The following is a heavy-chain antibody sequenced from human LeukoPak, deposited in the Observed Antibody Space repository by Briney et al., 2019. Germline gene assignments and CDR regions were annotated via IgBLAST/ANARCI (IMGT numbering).Heavy chain of an antibody. CDR3: AKSYYDSSGYYFYWYFDL. J-gene: IGHJ2*01. Sequence: GGSLRHSCAASGFTFSSYAMSWVRQAPGKGLEWVSAISGSGGSTYYADSVKGRFTISRDNSKNTLYLQMNSLRAEDTAVYYCAKSYYDSSGYYFYWYFDLWGRGTLVTVSS. CDR1: GFTFSSYA. D-gene: IGHD3-22*01. V-gene: IGHV3-23*01. CDR2: ISGSGGST.